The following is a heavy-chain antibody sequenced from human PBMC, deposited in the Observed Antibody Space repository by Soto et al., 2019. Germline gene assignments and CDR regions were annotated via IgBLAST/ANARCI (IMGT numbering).Heavy chain of an antibody. D-gene: IGHD1-26*01. CDR1: GGTFSSYA. J-gene: IGHJ5*02. V-gene: IGHV1-69*12. Sequence: QVQLVQSGAEVKKPGSSVKVSCKASGGTFSSYAISWVRQAPGQGLEWMGGIIPIFGTANYAQKFQGRVTITADESTSTAYMGLSSLRSEETAVYYCGRQGGLVDGNWFDPWGQGTLVTVSS. CDR2: IIPIFGTA. CDR3: GRQGGLVDGNWFDP.